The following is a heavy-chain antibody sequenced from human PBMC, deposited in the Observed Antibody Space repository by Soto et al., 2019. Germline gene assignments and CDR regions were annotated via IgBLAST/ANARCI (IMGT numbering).Heavy chain of an antibody. CDR3: ARDFPPGATLPGYYFDY. CDR2: ISAYNGNT. D-gene: IGHD1-26*01. J-gene: IGHJ4*02. V-gene: IGHV1-18*04. Sequence: AASVKVSCKASGYTFTSYGISWVRQAPGQGLEWMGWISAYNGNTNYAQKLQGRVTMTTDTSTSTAYMELRSLRSDDTAVYYCARDFPPGATLPGYYFDYLGQGALVTVSS. CDR1: GYTFTSYG.